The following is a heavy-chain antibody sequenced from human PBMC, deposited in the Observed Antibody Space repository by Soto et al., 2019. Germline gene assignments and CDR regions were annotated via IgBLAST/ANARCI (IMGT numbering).Heavy chain of an antibody. D-gene: IGHD3-10*01. CDR1: GGSMSGSSYY. J-gene: IGHJ4*02. CDR3: ARGGRRVSMIRGFDF. V-gene: IGHV4-39*01. CDR2: AYFTGNM. Sequence: QLQMQESRPGLVRPSETLSLTCSVSGGSMSGSSYYWAWIRQSPGKGLEWIGSAYFTGNMYYKPSRESRVTISVNRSKSQISLKVTSVTAADSAVYYSARGGRRVSMIRGFDFWGQGSLVTVSS.